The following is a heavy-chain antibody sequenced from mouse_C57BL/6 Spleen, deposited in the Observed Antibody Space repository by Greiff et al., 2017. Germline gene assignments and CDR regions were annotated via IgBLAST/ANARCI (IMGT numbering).Heavy chain of an antibody. CDR1: GYPFTDYE. J-gene: IGHJ1*03. D-gene: IGHD2-5*01. CDR2: IDPEPGGT. Sequence: QVQLKQSGAELVRPGASVTLSCKASGYPFTDYEMHWVKQTPVHGLEWIGAIDPEPGGTAYNQKFKGKAILTADKSSSTAYMELRSLTSEDSAVYYCTTYYSNSLYWYFDVWGTGTTVTVSS. V-gene: IGHV1-15*01. CDR3: TTYYSNSLYWYFDV.